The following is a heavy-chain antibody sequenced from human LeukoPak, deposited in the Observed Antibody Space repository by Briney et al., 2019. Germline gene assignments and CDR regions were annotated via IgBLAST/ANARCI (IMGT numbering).Heavy chain of an antibody. CDR2: ISGSGGST. V-gene: IGHV3-23*01. Sequence: GGSVRLSCGAYGFTCSSYAMRWLRQAPGQGLVGVIDISGSGGSTYYADSVKGRFTISRDNSKNTLYLQMNSMRAEDTAVYYCAKSGGAAGGSYFEYWGQGTMVTVSS. CDR1: GFTCSSYA. CDR3: AKSGGAAGGSYFEY. J-gene: IGHJ4*02. D-gene: IGHD6-13*01.